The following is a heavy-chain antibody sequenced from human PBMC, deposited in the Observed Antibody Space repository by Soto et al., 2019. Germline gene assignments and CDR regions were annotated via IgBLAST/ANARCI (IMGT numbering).Heavy chain of an antibody. D-gene: IGHD3-16*01. Sequence: SQTLSLPCVLSGDSVSSNRAAWNWIRLSPSGGLEWLGRTHYRTKWYKEYAVSVKSRIIINPDTSKNQFSLQLNSVTPEDTAIYYCARDPIGRSCDAVDLWGQGTIVTVS. CDR1: GDSVSSNRAA. CDR3: ARDPIGRSCDAVDL. J-gene: IGHJ3*01. CDR2: THYRTKWYK. V-gene: IGHV6-1*01.